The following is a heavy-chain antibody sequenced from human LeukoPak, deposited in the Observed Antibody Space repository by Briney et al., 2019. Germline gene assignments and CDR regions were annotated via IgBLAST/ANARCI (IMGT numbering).Heavy chain of an antibody. J-gene: IGHJ1*01. CDR1: GFPFSSSG. V-gene: IGHV3-30*02. D-gene: IGHD6-6*01. Sequence: QPGGSLRLSCAASGFPFSSSGMHWVRQAPGKGLEWVTFIHADGNSKYYADSVEGRFTVSRDTPKNTLSLQMNSLRVEDTAVYYCARSLSAREYFQHLGEGTLVTVSS. CDR2: IHADGNSK. CDR3: ARSLSAREYFQH.